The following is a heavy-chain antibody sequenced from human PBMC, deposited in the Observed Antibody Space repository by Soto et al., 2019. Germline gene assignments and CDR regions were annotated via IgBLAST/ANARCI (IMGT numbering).Heavy chain of an antibody. CDR1: GYTFTSYG. CDR2: ISAYNGNT. Sequence: QVQLVQSGAEVKKPGASVKVSCKASGYTFTSYGISWVRQAPGQGLEWMGWISAYNGNTNYAQKLQGRVTMTTDTTTSKGYIDLRNMRSAEKAVYYCARDYPLYDYVWWSYPNPRFDSWGQGTLVTVSS. J-gene: IGHJ4*02. D-gene: IGHD3-16*02. V-gene: IGHV1-18*01. CDR3: ARDYPLYDYVWWSYPNPRFDS.